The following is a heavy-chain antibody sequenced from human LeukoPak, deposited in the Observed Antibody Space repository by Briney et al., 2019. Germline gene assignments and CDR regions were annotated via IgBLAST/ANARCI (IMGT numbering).Heavy chain of an antibody. V-gene: IGHV4-61*02. D-gene: IGHD5-12*01. CDR3: ASIGGYDDY. CDR1: GGSISSGSYY. CDR2: IYTSGST. Sequence: SETLSLTCTVSGGSISSGSYYWSWIRQPAGKGLEWIGRIYTSGSTNYNPSLKSRVTISEDTSKNQFSLKLSSVTAADTAVYYCASIGGYDDYWGQGTLVTVSS. J-gene: IGHJ4*02.